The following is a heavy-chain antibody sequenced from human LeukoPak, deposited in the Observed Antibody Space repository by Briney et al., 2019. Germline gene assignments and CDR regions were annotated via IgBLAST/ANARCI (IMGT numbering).Heavy chain of an antibody. CDR3: AREQEGVRGVTHYGMDV. CDR2: IWYDGSNK. CDR1: GFTFSSYG. D-gene: IGHD3-10*01. Sequence: GGSLRLSCAASGFTFSSYGMHWVRQAPGKGLEWVAVIWYDGSNKYYADSVKGRFTISRDNSKNTLYLQMNSLRAEDTAVYYCAREQEGVRGVTHYGMDVWGKGTTVTVPS. J-gene: IGHJ6*04. V-gene: IGHV3-33*01.